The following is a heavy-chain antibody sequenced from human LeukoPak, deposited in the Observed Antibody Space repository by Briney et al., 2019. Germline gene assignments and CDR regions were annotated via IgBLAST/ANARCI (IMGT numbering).Heavy chain of an antibody. CDR1: GYSSTNYW. V-gene: IGHV5-51*01. D-gene: IGHD3-10*01. CDR3: ARPEYGSAAH. CDR2: IYVRDSKT. J-gene: IGHJ4*02. Sequence: GASLKISCTVSGYSSTNYWIGWVRQMPGKGLEWLGIIYVRDSKTKYSPSFQGQVTISADKSISTAYLQWSSLKASDTAMYYCARPEYGSAAHWGQGTLVTVSS.